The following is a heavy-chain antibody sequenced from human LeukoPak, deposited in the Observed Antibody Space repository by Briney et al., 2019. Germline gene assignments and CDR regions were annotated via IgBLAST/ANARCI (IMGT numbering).Heavy chain of an antibody. CDR2: IDTSGST. Sequence: SETLSLTCTVSGDSISSGAYYWRWVRQPAGRGLEWIGRIDTSGSTNYNPSLKSRVTISLDTSQNQLSVRLTSVTAAVTAMYYCTREGYDNGDYWGQGALVTVSS. V-gene: IGHV4-61*02. CDR3: TREGYDNGDY. J-gene: IGHJ4*02. D-gene: IGHD3-16*01. CDR1: GDSISSGAYY.